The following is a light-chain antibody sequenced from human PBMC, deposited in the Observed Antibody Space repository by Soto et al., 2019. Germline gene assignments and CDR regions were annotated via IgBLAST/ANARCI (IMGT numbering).Light chain of an antibody. CDR3: SSFTSSSTVL. Sequence: QSALTQPASVSGSLGQSITISCTGTSSDVGGYNYVSWYQQHPGKDPKVVIFEVTKRPSWVSSRFSGSKSGNTASLTVSGLQAEDEGDYYCSSFTSSSTVLFGGGTKLTVL. J-gene: IGLJ2*01. CDR2: EVT. V-gene: IGLV2-14*01. CDR1: SSDVGGYNY.